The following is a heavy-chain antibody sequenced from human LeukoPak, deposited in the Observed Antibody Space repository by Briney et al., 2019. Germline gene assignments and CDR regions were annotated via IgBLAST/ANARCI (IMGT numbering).Heavy chain of an antibody. CDR1: GFTFSSYW. J-gene: IGHJ6*02. CDR3: AGGKGHYYDSSGYPLPYYYYYGMDV. Sequence: GGSLRLSCAASGFTFSSYWMSWVRQAPGKGLEWVANIKQDGSEKYYVDSVKGRFTISRDNAKNSLYLQMNSLRAEDTAVYYCAGGKGHYYDSSGYPLPYYYYYGMDVWGQGTTVTVSS. CDR2: IKQDGSEK. D-gene: IGHD3-22*01. V-gene: IGHV3-7*01.